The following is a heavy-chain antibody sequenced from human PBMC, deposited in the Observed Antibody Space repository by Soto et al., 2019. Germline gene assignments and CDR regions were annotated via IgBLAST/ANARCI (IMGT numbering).Heavy chain of an antibody. CDR3: ARERRDSWQNMFFDF. V-gene: IGHV4-31*03. CDR1: GGSVSRGGYY. D-gene: IGHD3-10*02. CDR2: IYSTGST. Sequence: SETLSLTCSVSGGSVSRGGYYWSWIRQLPGRGLEWIGYIYSTGSTLYNPSLKSRVALSMDTSKNQFSLNLTSVTAADTAVYYCARERRDSWQNMFFDFWGQGSRVTVSS. J-gene: IGHJ4*02.